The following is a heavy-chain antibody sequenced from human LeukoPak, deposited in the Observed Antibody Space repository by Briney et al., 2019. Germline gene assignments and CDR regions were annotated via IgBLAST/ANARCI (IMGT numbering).Heavy chain of an antibody. CDR3: ARPQQQWLAPPDAFDI. CDR1: GFTFSSYW. D-gene: IGHD6-19*01. CDR2: IKQDGSEK. V-gene: IGHV3-7*01. J-gene: IGHJ3*02. Sequence: GGSLRLSCAASGFTFSSYWMSWVRQAPGKGLEWVANIKQDGSEKYYVDSVKGRFTISRDNAKNSLYLQMNSLRAEDTAVYYCARPQQQWLAPPDAFDIWGQGTMVTVSS.